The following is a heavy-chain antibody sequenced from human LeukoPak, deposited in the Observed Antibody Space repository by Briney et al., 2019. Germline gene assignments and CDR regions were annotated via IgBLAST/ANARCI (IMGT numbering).Heavy chain of an antibody. CDR2: INPSGGST. V-gene: IGHV1-46*01. Sequence: ASVKVSCMASGYTFTSYYMHWVRQAPGQGLEWMGIINPSGGSTSYAQKLQGRVTMARDTSTSTVYMELSSLRSEDTAVYYCARDGWGLSPNYYYYMDVWGKGTTVTVSS. J-gene: IGHJ6*03. CDR1: GYTFTSYY. CDR3: ARDGWGLSPNYYYYMDV. D-gene: IGHD6-19*01.